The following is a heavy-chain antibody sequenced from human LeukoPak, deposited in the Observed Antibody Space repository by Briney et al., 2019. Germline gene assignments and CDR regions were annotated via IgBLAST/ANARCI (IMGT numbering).Heavy chain of an antibody. CDR1: GFTFSSYA. J-gene: IGHJ4*02. CDR2: ISYDGSNK. V-gene: IGHV3-30-3*01. CDR3: TPRKAIAAAPKAPFDY. D-gene: IGHD6-13*01. Sequence: GGSLRLSCAASGFTFSSYAMHWVRQAPGKGLEWVAVISYDGSNKYYADSVKGRFTISRDNSKNTLYLQMNSLRAEDTAVYYCTPRKAIAAAPKAPFDYWGQGTLVTVSS.